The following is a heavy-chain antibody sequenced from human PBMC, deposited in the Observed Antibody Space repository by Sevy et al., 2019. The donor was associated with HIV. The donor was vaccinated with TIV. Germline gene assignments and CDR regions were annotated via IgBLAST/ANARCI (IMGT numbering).Heavy chain of an antibody. CDR1: GFTFSKYG. J-gene: IGHJ3*02. D-gene: IGHD1-26*01. CDR2: ISYDGGNK. Sequence: GGSRRLSCAASGFTFSKYGMHWVRQAPGKGLEWVAVISYDGGNKYYADSVKGRFTISKDNFKNTLYLQMNSLGAEDTAIYYCAKPGKFSGSYLDAFDIWGQGTMVTVSS. CDR3: AKPGKFSGSYLDAFDI. V-gene: IGHV3-30*18.